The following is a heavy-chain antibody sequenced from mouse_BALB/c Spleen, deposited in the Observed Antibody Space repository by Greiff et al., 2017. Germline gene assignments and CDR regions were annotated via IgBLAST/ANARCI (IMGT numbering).Heavy chain of an antibody. CDR2: ISSGRNTI. Sequence: EVQLQQSGGGLVQPGGSRKLSCAASGFTFSRFGMQWVRQAPEKGLEWVAYISSGRNTIYYADTVKGRFTISRDNPKNTLFLQMTSLRSEDTAMYYCARSVEGAMDYWGQGTSVTVSS. CDR1: GFTFSRFG. J-gene: IGHJ4*01. V-gene: IGHV5-17*02. CDR3: ARSVEGAMDY.